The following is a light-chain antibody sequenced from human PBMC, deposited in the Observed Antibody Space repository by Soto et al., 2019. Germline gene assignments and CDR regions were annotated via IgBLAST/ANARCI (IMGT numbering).Light chain of an antibody. CDR1: SSDVGGYNY. CDR2: EVS. V-gene: IGLV2-14*01. Sequence: QSALTQPASVSGSPGQSITISCTGTSSDVGGYNYVSWYQQHPGKAPKLMIYEVSNRPSGVSNRFSGSKSGNTASLTISGVLAEEEADYYCSSYTSSSTRVFGGGTKLTVL. CDR3: SSYTSSSTRV. J-gene: IGLJ3*02.